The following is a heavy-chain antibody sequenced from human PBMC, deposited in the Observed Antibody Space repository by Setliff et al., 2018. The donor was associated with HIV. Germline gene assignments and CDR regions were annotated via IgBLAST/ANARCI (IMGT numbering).Heavy chain of an antibody. CDR3: APHSGSRWFDP. D-gene: IGHD3-10*01. V-gene: IGHV3-21*05. J-gene: IGHJ5*02. Sequence: PGGSLRLSCAGSGFTFNNYEMNWVRQTPGKGLEWVSYISSSGSYIYYADSVKGRFTISRDNAKNSLYLQMNSLRAEDTAVYYCAPHSGSRWFDPWGQGTLVTVSS. CDR2: ISSSGSYI. CDR1: GFTFNNYE.